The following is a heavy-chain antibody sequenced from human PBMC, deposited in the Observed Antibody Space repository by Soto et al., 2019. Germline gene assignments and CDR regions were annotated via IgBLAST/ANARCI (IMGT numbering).Heavy chain of an antibody. D-gene: IGHD5-18*01. J-gene: IGHJ6*02. CDR1: GASVSSGSYF. Sequence: LSLTCTVSGASVSSGSYFWSWIRQPPGRGLEWIGYVYHSGSTNYNSSLKSRVTISVDTSKNQFSLKLNSVTAADTAVYYCAGEGYGPYYYYYYAMDVWGQGTTVTVSS. CDR2: VYHSGST. CDR3: AGEGYGPYYYYYYAMDV. V-gene: IGHV4-61*01.